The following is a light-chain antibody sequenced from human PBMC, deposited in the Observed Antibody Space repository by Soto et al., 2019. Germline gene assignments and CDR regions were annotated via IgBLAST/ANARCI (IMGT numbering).Light chain of an antibody. V-gene: IGLV2-14*03. CDR1: TRDLGAYKY. J-gene: IGLJ1*01. CDR2: EVS. Sequence: QSVRTQPASASGSHGHSLTIPCAGTTRDLGAYKYVYWYQQHPDKAPKLILYEVSRRPSGVSNRFSGSKSGNTASLTTYGLLAEDEADYSCSSYTNTSTLVFGNETQVTVL. CDR3: SSYTNTSTLV.